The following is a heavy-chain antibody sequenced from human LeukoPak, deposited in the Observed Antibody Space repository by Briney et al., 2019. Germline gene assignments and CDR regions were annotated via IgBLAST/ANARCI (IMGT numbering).Heavy chain of an antibody. V-gene: IGHV4-4*07. CDR3: AREASRSSGYYASAFDI. CDR2: ISSSGNT. D-gene: IGHD3-22*01. CDR1: DASISTYY. J-gene: IGHJ3*02. Sequence: PSETLSLTCTVSDASISTYYWSWIRQPAGKGLEWIGHISSSGNTNYNPSLKSRVTMSVNTSKNHFSLKLTSVTAADTAVYYCAREASRSSGYYASAFDIWGQGTMVTVSS.